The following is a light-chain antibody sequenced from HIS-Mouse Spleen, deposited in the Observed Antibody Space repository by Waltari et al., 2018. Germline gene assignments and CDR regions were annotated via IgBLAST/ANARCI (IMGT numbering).Light chain of an antibody. J-gene: IGLJ2*01. V-gene: IGLV2-14*03. CDR2: DVS. CDR1: SSDGGGYNY. Sequence: QSALTQPASVSGSPGQSTTISCTGTSSDGGGYNYVSWYQQHPGKAPKLMIYDVSNRPSGVSNRFSGSKSGNTASLTISGLQAEDEADYYCSSYTSSSFNVVFGGGTKLTVL. CDR3: SSYTSSSFNVV.